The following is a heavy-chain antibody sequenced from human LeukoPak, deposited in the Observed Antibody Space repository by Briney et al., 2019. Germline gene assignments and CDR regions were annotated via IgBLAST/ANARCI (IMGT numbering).Heavy chain of an antibody. V-gene: IGHV1-3*04. CDR2: INTDNSNT. CDR3: GRTTGPGGYFDF. CDR1: GYTFISKG. D-gene: IGHD3-16*01. Sequence: GASVKVSCKASGYTFISKGIHWVRQAPGQRLEWMAWINTDNSNTKRSQTLLGRVTITRDTSATTAYMELSSLRFEDTAVYYCGRTTGPGGYFDFWGQGPLVTVSS. J-gene: IGHJ4*02.